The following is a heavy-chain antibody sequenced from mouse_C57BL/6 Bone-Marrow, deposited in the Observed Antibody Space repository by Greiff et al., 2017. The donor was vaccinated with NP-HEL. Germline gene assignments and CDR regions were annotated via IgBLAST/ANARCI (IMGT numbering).Heavy chain of an antibody. D-gene: IGHD1-1*01. CDR1: GFTFSSYA. J-gene: IGHJ4*01. Sequence: EVQLVESGGGLVKPGGSLKLSCAASGFTFSSYAMSWVRQTPEKRLEWVATISDGGSYTYYPDNVKGRFTISRDNAKNNLYLQVSHLKSEDTAMDDCARGLITTVVAGAMDYWGQGTSVTVSS. V-gene: IGHV5-4*01. CDR2: ISDGGSYT. CDR3: ARGLITTVVAGAMDY.